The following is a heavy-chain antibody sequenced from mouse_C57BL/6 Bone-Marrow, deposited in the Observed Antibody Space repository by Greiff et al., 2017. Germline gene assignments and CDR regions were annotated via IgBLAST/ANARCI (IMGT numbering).Heavy chain of an antibody. CDR2: ISSGGSYT. Sequence: EVKLMESGGDLVKPGGSLKLSCAASGFTFSSYGMSWVRQTPDKRLAWVATISSGGSYTYYPDSVKGRFTISRDNAKNTLYLQMSSLKSEDTAMYYCARHLRGYFDVWGTGTTVTVSS. CDR1: GFTFSSYG. J-gene: IGHJ1*03. V-gene: IGHV5-6*01. D-gene: IGHD1-1*01. CDR3: ARHLRGYFDV.